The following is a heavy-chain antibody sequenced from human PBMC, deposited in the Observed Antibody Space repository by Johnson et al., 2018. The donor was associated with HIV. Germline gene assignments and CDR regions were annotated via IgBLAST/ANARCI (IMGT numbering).Heavy chain of an antibody. Sequence: QVQLVESGGGLVKPGGSLRLSCAASGFTFSDYYMSWIRQAPGKGLDWVSYISSTGTTIYYADSVKGRFTISSDNAMKSLYLQINSLRAEDTAVYYCARNRPVSYGYRGAFDFWGQGTMVTVSS. V-gene: IGHV3-11*04. CDR3: ARNRPVSYGYRGAFDF. D-gene: IGHD5-18*01. CDR1: GFTFSDYY. J-gene: IGHJ3*01. CDR2: ISSTGTTI.